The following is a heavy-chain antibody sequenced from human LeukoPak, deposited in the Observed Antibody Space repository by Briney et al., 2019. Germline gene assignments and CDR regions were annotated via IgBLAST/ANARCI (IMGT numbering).Heavy chain of an antibody. J-gene: IGHJ4*02. Sequence: GGSLRLSCAASGFTFSSYAMHWVRQAPGKGLEWVAVISYDGSNKYYADSVKGRFTISRDNSKNTLYLQMNSLRAEDTAVYYCAKGGMMGTPGLFDYWGQGTLVTVSS. D-gene: IGHD1-14*01. CDR3: AKGGMMGTPGLFDY. V-gene: IGHV3-30-3*01. CDR1: GFTFSSYA. CDR2: ISYDGSNK.